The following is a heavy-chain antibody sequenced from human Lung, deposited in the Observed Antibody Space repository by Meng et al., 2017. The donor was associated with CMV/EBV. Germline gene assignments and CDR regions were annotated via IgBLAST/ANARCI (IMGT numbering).Heavy chain of an antibody. Sequence: EXXKISCAASGFTFSTYSVNWVRQAPGKGLEWVSYINAGSSSILYADSMKGRFTISRDNAKSALFLQMSRLRVEDTAIYYCTGKGFDYWGQGALVTVSS. V-gene: IGHV3-48*04. D-gene: IGHD1-1*01. CDR3: TGKGFDY. CDR1: GFTFSTYS. J-gene: IGHJ4*02. CDR2: INAGSSSI.